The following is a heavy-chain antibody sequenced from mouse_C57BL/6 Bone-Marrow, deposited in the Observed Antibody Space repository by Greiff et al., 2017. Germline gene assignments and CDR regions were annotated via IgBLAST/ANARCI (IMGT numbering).Heavy chain of an antibody. V-gene: IGHV3-6*01. CDR3: ASGISTMFNP. Sequence: EVQLQESGPGLVKPSQSLSLTCSVTGYSITSGYFWNWIRQFPGNQLEWMGYISYDGSNNSNPSLKNRISITRDTSKNQFFLKLNSVTTEDTATYYSASGISTMFNPWGQGTLVTVSA. CDR1: GYSITSGYF. J-gene: IGHJ3*02. CDR2: ISYDGSN. D-gene: IGHD2-2*01.